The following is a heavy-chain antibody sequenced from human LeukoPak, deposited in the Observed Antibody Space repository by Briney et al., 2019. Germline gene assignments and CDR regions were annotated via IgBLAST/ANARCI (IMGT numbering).Heavy chain of an antibody. D-gene: IGHD2-2*02. CDR3: ARDLRAQRYCSSTSCYTGLLGYYYYYTDV. CDR2: INPSGGST. J-gene: IGHJ6*03. Sequence: ASVKVSCKASGYTFTSYYMHWVRQAPGQGLEWMGIINPSGGSTSYAQKFQGRDTMTRDTSTSTVYMELSSLRSEDTAVYYCARDLRAQRYCSSTSCYTGLLGYYYYYTDVWGKGTTVAVSS. V-gene: IGHV1-46*03. CDR1: GYTFTSYY.